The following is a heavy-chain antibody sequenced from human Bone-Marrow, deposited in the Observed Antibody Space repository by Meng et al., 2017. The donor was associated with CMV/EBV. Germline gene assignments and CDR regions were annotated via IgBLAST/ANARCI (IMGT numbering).Heavy chain of an antibody. J-gene: IGHJ4*02. D-gene: IGHD4/OR15-4a*01. V-gene: IGHV3-43D*03. CDR1: GFTFDDYA. CDR2: ISWDGGGT. Sequence: GGSLRLSCAASGFTFDDYAMHWVRQAPGKGLEWVSLISWDGGGTYYADSVKGRFTISRDNSKNSLYLQMNSLRAKDTAVYYCARVLRANAPDYWGQGNLVTVSS. CDR3: ARVLRANAPDY.